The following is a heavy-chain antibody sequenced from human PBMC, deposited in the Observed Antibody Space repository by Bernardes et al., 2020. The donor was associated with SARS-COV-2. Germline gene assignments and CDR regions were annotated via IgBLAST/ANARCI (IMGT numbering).Heavy chain of an antibody. D-gene: IGHD3-3*01. CDR3: ATERQSLTIFGVGHDAFDF. V-gene: IGHV3-43*01. CDR1: GFTFEDYT. J-gene: IGHJ3*01. Sequence: GGSLRLSCAASGFTFEDYTMHWVRQVPGKGLEWVSLVSWDGSTTNYADSVKGRFIISRDSSRNTVHLQMDSLRKEDTALHYCATERQSLTIFGVGHDAFDFWGQGTMVIVSS. CDR2: VSWDGSTT.